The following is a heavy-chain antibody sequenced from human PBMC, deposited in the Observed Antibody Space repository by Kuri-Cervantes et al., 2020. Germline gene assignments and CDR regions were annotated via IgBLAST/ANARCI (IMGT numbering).Heavy chain of an antibody. V-gene: IGHV3-33*08. D-gene: IGHD6-19*01. CDR3: ARDSCSGGYFDL. J-gene: IGHJ2*01. CDR2: IWYDGSNK. Sequence: GESLKISCAASGFTFSSYGIHWVRQAPGKGLEWVAVIWYDGSNKYYADSVKGRFNISRDNSKNTLYLQMNSLGAEDTAVYYCARDSCSGGYFDLWGRGTLVTVSS. CDR1: GFTFSSYG.